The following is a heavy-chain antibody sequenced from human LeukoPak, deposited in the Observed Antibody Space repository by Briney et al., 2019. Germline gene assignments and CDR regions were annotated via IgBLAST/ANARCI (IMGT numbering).Heavy chain of an antibody. CDR2: ISGSGGST. CDR3: AKGTQSVITFGGVIAAAFDI. CDR1: GFTFSSYA. D-gene: IGHD3-16*02. Sequence: GGSLRLSCAASGFTFSSYAMSWVRQAPGKGLEWVSAISGSGGSTYYADSVKGRFTISRDNSKNTLYLQMNSLRAEDTAVYYCAKGTQSVITFGGVIAAAFDIWGQGTMVTVSS. J-gene: IGHJ3*02. V-gene: IGHV3-23*01.